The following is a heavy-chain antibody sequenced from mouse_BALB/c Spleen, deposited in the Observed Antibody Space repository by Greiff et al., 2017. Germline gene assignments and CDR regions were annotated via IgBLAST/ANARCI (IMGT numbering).Heavy chain of an antibody. CDR3: ARSGLRYPDY. J-gene: IGHJ2*01. V-gene: IGHV5-17*02. Sequence: EVKLVESGGGLVQPGGSRKLSCAASGFTFSSFGMHWVRQAPEKGLEWVAYISSGSSTIYYADTVKGRFTISRDNPKNTLFLQMTSLRSEDTAMYYCARSGLRYPDYWGQGTTLTVSS. CDR1: GFTFSSFG. CDR2: ISSGSSTI. D-gene: IGHD1-1*01.